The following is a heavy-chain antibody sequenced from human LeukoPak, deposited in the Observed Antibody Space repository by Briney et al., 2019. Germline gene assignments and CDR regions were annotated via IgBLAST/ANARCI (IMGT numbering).Heavy chain of an antibody. CDR2: INHSGST. Sequence: SETLSLTCAVYGGSFSGYYWSWIRQPPGKGLEWIGEINHSGSTNYNPSLKSRVTISVDTSKNQFSLKLSSVTAADTAVHYCARLTRHIVVVPAAMPQFDPWGQGTLVTVSS. V-gene: IGHV4-34*01. J-gene: IGHJ5*02. CDR1: GGSFSGYY. D-gene: IGHD2-2*01. CDR3: ARLTRHIVVVPAAMPQFDP.